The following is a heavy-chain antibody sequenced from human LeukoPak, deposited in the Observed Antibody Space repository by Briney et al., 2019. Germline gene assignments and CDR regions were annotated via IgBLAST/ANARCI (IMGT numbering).Heavy chain of an antibody. V-gene: IGHV3-7*03. CDR2: IKLDGGEK. CDR3: AKDQNRDYYDSSGYYPPPCCFQH. Sequence: GGSLRLSCAASGFSFSDHWMNWVRQAPGKGLEWVANIKLDGGEKNYVDSVKGRFTISRENSKNTLYLQMNSLRAEDKAVYYCAKDQNRDYYDSSGYYPPPCCFQHWGQGTLVTVSS. J-gene: IGHJ1*01. D-gene: IGHD3-22*01. CDR1: GFSFSDHW.